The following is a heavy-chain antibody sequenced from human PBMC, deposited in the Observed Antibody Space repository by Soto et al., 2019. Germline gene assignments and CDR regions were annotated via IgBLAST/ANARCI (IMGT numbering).Heavy chain of an antibody. CDR1: GGSFSGYY. V-gene: IGHV4-34*01. J-gene: IGHJ5*02. CDR2: INHSGST. D-gene: IGHD6-13*01. Sequence: LSLTCAVYGGSFSGYYWSWIRQPPGKGLEWIGEINHSGSTNYNPSLKSRVTISVDTSKNQFSLKLSSVTAADTAVYYCARGQVYSRRWYNWFDPSGQATLVTVSS. CDR3: ARGQVYSRRWYNWFDP.